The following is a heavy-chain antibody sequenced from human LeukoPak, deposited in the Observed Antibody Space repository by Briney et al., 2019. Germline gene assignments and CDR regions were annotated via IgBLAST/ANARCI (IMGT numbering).Heavy chain of an antibody. D-gene: IGHD2-8*02. V-gene: IGHV3-74*01. CDR1: GFTFSSYW. J-gene: IGHJ4*02. Sequence: PGGSLTLSCVASGFTFSSYWMHWVRQAPGKGLEWVSRTNGDGRSTSYADSVKGRFTISRDNAKNTLYLQMNSLRAEDTAVYYCARDQLYCTGGYCYFDSWGQGSLVTVSS. CDR3: ARDQLYCTGGYCYFDS. CDR2: TNGDGRST.